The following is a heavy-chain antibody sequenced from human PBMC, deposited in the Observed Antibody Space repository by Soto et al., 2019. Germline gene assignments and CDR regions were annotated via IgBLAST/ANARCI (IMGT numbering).Heavy chain of an antibody. CDR1: DGSFSGYY. CDR3: ARGGGYSYHLYGMDV. Sequence: SETLSLTCAVYDGSFSGYYWIWIRQPRGKGLEWIGEIEHNGNTNYNPSFTSRATISLDTSKNQFSLKLSSVTAADTALYYCARGGGYSYHLYGMDVWGQGTAVTVSS. V-gene: IGHV4-34*01. J-gene: IGHJ6*02. CDR2: IEHNGNT. D-gene: IGHD5-18*01.